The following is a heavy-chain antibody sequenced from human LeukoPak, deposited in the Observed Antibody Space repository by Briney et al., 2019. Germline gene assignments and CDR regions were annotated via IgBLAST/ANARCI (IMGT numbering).Heavy chain of an antibody. J-gene: IGHJ3*02. D-gene: IGHD5/OR15-5a*01. CDR3: IRGGIQVSGIDAFDI. V-gene: IGHV3-13*01. CDR2: IGIAGDT. CDR1: GFTFSSYD. Sequence: GGSLRLSCAASGFTFSSYDMHWVRHAPGRGLEWVSAIGIAGDTYYPDSVKGRFTISRENAKNSMYLQMNSLKDGDTAVYYCIRGGIQVSGIDAFDIWGQETMVTVSS.